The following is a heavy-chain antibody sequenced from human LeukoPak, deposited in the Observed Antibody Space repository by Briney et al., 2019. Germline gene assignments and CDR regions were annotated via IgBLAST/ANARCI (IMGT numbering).Heavy chain of an antibody. CDR3: AILSWDGRGSFY. V-gene: IGHV3-23*01. Sequence: GGSLRLSCAASGFTFSMYSMSWVRQAPGKGLECVSAIRSTGVGTYYADSVRGRFTISRDNSRGTLSLQMNSLRAEDTAVYFCAILSWDGRGSFYWGQGALVTVSS. D-gene: IGHD2/OR15-2a*01. J-gene: IGHJ4*02. CDR1: GFTFSMYS. CDR2: IRSTGVGT.